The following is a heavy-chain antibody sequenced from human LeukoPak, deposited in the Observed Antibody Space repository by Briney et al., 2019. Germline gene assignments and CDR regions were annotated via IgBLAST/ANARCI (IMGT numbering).Heavy chain of an antibody. Sequence: SETLSLTCSVPGGSIRSYYWSWIRQPPGKGLEWIGYIYYSGSTNYIPSLKSRVTLSVDTSKNQFSLKLSSVTAADTAVYYCARTPGGVAPFHYWGQGTLVTVSS. CDR1: GGSIRSYY. CDR2: IYYSGST. J-gene: IGHJ4*02. CDR3: ARTPGGVAPFHY. V-gene: IGHV4-59*01. D-gene: IGHD3-16*01.